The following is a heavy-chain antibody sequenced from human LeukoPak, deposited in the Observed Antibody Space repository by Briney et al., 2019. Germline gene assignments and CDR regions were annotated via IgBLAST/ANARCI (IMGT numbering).Heavy chain of an antibody. CDR3: ARVSRLGDILTGYND. V-gene: IGHV3-30-3*01. J-gene: IGHJ4*02. CDR1: GFTFSSYA. Sequence: GGSLRLSCAASGFTFSSYAMHWVRQAPGKGLEWVAVISYDGSNKYYADSVKGRFTISRDNSKNTLYLQMSSLRAEDTAVYYCARVSRLGDILTGYNDWGQGTLVTVSS. CDR2: ISYDGSNK. D-gene: IGHD3-9*01.